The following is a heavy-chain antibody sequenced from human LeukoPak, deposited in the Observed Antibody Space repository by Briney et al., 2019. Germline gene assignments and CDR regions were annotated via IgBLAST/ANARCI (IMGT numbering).Heavy chain of an antibody. CDR3: ARDAVAGYYYYGMDV. J-gene: IGHJ6*02. D-gene: IGHD6-19*01. CDR2: MNPNSGNT. CDR1: GYTFTSYD. V-gene: IGHV1-8*01. Sequence: ASVKVSCKASGYTFTSYDINWVRQATGQGLEWMGWMNPNSGNTGYAQKFQGRATMTRNTSISTAYMELSSLRSEDTAVYYCARDAVAGYYYYGMDVWGQGTTVTVSS.